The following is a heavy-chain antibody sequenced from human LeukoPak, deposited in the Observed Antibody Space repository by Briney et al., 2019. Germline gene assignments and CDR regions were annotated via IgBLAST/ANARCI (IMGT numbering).Heavy chain of an antibody. D-gene: IGHD6-19*01. J-gene: IGHJ6*02. CDR2: IYYSGST. CDR1: GGSISSGDYY. Sequence: SETLSLTCTVSGGSISSGDYYWSWIRQPPGKGLEWIGYIYYSGSTYYNPSLKSRVTISVDTSKNQFSLKLSSVTAADTAVYYCAVSSGWYRGPYYYYYGMDVWGQGTTVTVSS. V-gene: IGHV4-30-4*01. CDR3: AVSSGWYRGPYYYYYGMDV.